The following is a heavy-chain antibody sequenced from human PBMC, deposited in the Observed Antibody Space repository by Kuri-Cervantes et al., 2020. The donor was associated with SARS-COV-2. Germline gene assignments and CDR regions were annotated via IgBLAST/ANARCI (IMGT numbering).Heavy chain of an antibody. D-gene: IGHD3-3*01. J-gene: IGHJ5*02. CDR2: INHSGST. V-gene: IGHV4-34*01. CDR3: ARVRPSTIFGVVIISAWFDP. CDR1: GGSFSGYY. Sequence: ESLKISCAVYGGSFSGYYWSWIRQPPGKGLEWIGEINHSGSTNYNPSLKSRITISVDTSKNQFSLKLSSVTAADTAVYYCARVRPSTIFGVVIISAWFDPWGQGTLVTVSS.